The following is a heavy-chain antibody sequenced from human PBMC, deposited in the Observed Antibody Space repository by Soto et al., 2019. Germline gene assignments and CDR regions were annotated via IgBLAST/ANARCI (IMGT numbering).Heavy chain of an antibody. CDR2: IQPDGSET. CDR1: GFTFSSSW. D-gene: IGHD3-16*01. Sequence: EVQLVESGGGLVQPGGSLRLSCAASGFTFSSSWMGWLRQTPGKRLEWVANIQPDGSETYYADSVRGRFSISRDNNKNSLFLQMNSLRAEDTAVYYCARDAGRGGDFDCWGQGTLVTVSS. J-gene: IGHJ4*02. V-gene: IGHV3-7*01. CDR3: ARDAGRGGDFDC.